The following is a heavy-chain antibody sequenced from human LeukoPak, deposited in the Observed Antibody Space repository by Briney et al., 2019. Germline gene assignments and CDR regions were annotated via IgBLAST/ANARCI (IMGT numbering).Heavy chain of an antibody. V-gene: IGHV1-8*03. Sequence: ASVKVSCKASGYTFGTHWMHWVRQAPGQGLEWMGWMNPNSGNTGYAQKFQGRVTITRNTSISTAYMELSSLRSEDTAVYYCARDIVGSSSDYYYYYMDVWGKGTTVTVSS. J-gene: IGHJ6*03. D-gene: IGHD6-6*01. CDR1: GYTFGTHW. CDR3: ARDIVGSSSDYYYYYMDV. CDR2: MNPNSGNT.